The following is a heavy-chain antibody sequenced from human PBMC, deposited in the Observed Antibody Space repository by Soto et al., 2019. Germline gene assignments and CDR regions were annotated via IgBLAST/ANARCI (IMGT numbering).Heavy chain of an antibody. CDR2: IYYSGST. CDR1: GGSISSSSYY. J-gene: IGHJ4*02. V-gene: IGHV4-39*01. Sequence: SETLSLTCTVSGGSISSSSYYWGWIRQPPGKGLEWIGSIYYSGSTYYNPSLKSRVTISVDTSKNQFSLKLSSVTAADTAVYYCERHGAAALWSGFDYWGQGTLVTVSS. D-gene: IGHD6-13*01. CDR3: ERHGAAALWSGFDY.